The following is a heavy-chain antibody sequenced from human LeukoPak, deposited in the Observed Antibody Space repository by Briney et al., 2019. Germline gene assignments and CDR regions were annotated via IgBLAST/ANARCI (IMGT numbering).Heavy chain of an antibody. CDR1: GGSISVYD. V-gene: IGHV4-59*01. Sequence: RTSETLSLTCTVSGGSISVYDWGWIRQPPGKGLEWIGYIYDSGSTNYNPSLMSRVTISVDTSKNQFSLKLSSVTAADTAVFYCAREKAYGVTGFDYWGQGTLVTVSS. CDR3: AREKAYGVTGFDY. CDR2: IYDSGST. J-gene: IGHJ4*02. D-gene: IGHD4-17*01.